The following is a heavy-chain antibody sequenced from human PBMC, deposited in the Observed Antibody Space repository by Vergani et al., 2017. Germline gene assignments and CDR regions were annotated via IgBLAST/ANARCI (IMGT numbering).Heavy chain of an antibody. Sequence: QVQLQESGPGLVKPSETLSLTCTVSGGSISSYYWSWIRQPPGKGLEWIGYIYYSGSTNYNPSLKSRVTISVDTSKNQFSLKLSSVTAADTAVYYCAREGMGFREGPVDYWGRVTLVTVSS. J-gene: IGHJ4*02. CDR2: IYYSGST. V-gene: IGHV4-59*01. CDR1: GGSISSYY. D-gene: IGHD3-10*01. CDR3: AREGMGFREGPVDY.